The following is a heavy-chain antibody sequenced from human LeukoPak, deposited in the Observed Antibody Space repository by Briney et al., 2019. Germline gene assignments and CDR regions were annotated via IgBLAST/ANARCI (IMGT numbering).Heavy chain of an antibody. Sequence: SETLSLTCAVSGYSISSGYYWGWIRQPPGKGLEWIGSIYHGGSTYYNPSLKSRVTISVDTSKNQFSLKLSSVTAADTAVYYCARRRDGYEDAFDIWGQGTMVTVSS. D-gene: IGHD5-24*01. CDR3: ARRRDGYEDAFDI. V-gene: IGHV4-38-2*01. J-gene: IGHJ3*02. CDR2: IYHGGST. CDR1: GYSISSGYY.